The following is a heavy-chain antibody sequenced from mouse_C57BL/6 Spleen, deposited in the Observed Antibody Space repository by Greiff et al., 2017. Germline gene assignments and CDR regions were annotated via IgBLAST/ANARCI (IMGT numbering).Heavy chain of an antibody. Sequence: VQLQQPGAELVKPGASVKMSCKASGYTFTSYWITWVKQRPGQGLEWIGDIYPGSGSTNYNEKFKSKATLTVDTSSSTAYMQLSSLTSEDSAVYYCARSLDSSGYYAMDYWGQGTSVTVSS. J-gene: IGHJ4*01. CDR2: IYPGSGST. CDR1: GYTFTSYW. D-gene: IGHD3-2*02. V-gene: IGHV1-55*01. CDR3: ARSLDSSGYYAMDY.